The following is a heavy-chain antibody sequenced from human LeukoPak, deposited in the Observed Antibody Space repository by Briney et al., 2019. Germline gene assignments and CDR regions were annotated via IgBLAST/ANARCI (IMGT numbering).Heavy chain of an antibody. Sequence: PSETLSLTCTVSGGSISSGSYYWSWIRQPAGKGLEWIGRIYTSGSTNYNPSLKSRVTISVDTSKNQFSLKLSSVTAADTAVYYCARADSGGDSSGYKWFDPWGQGTLVTVSS. V-gene: IGHV4-61*02. D-gene: IGHD3-22*01. CDR1: GGSISSGSYY. CDR3: ARADSGGDSSGYKWFDP. J-gene: IGHJ5*02. CDR2: IYTSGST.